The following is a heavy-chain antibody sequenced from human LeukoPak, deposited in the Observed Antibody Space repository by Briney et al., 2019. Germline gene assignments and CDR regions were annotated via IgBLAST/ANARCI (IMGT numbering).Heavy chain of an antibody. Sequence: PSETLSLTCTVSGYSISGGYYWGWIRQPPGKGLEWIGTIFQSVSTYCNPSLKSRVTTSVDTSKNQFSLKLSSVTAADTAVYYCARNNSNGFDFWSQGTLVTVSS. CDR3: ARNNSNGFDF. V-gene: IGHV4-38-2*02. CDR1: GYSISGGYY. CDR2: IFQSVST. D-gene: IGHD6-19*01. J-gene: IGHJ4*02.